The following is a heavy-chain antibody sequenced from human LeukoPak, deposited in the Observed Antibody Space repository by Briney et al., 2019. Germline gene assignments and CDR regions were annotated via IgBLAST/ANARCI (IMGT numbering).Heavy chain of an antibody. Sequence: PGGSLRLSCAASGFTFSSYAMHWVRQAPGKGLEWVAVISYDGSNKYYADSVKGRFTISRDNSKNTLYLQMNSLRAEDTAVYNCARVEELYYFDYWGQGTLVTVSS. D-gene: IGHD1-7*01. J-gene: IGHJ4*02. CDR3: ARVEELYYFDY. CDR1: GFTFSSYA. CDR2: ISYDGSNK. V-gene: IGHV3-30*04.